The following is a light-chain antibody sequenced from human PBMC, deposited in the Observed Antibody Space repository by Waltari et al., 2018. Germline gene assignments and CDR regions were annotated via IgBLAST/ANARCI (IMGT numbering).Light chain of an antibody. V-gene: IGKV1-5*03. J-gene: IGKJ1*01. Sequence: CRARQNINSWLAWYQQRPGKAPRLLLYKASTLQSGVPSRFSGSGSGTEFTLTINSLQTDDFATYYCQQYSSYSSWTFGQGTQV. CDR3: QQYSSYSSWT. CDR2: KAS. CDR1: QNINSW.